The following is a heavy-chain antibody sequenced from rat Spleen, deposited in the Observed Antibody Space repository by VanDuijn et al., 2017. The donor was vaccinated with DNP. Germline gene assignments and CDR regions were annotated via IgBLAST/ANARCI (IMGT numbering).Heavy chain of an antibody. V-gene: IGHV5-27*01. CDR3: TTDFERGY. CDR2: LTYDGGNT. J-gene: IGHJ2*01. Sequence: EVQLVESGGGLVQPGRSLKLSCAASGFTFSNYGMAWVRQAPTKGLEWVAYLTYDGGNTYYRDSVKGRFTISRDNAKSILYLQMDSLRSEDTATYYCTTDFERGYWGQGVMVTVSS. D-gene: IGHD1-11*01. CDR1: GFTFSNYG.